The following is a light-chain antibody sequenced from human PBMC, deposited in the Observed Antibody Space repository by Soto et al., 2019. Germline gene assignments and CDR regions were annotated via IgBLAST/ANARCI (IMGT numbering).Light chain of an antibody. CDR1: SSDVGGYNY. V-gene: IGLV2-14*01. CDR2: EVS. J-gene: IGLJ2*01. Sequence: QSALTQPASVSGSHGRSITISCTGTSSDVGGYNYVSWYQQHPGKAPKLMIYEVSNRPSGVSNRFSGSKSGNTASLTISGLQAEDEADYYCSSYTSSSTLVFGGGTKVTVL. CDR3: SSYTSSSTLV.